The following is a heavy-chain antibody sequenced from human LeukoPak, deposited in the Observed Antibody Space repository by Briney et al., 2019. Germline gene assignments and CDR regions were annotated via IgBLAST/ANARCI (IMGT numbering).Heavy chain of an antibody. CDR3: ARAWDYYDSRGFYLRYFDY. V-gene: IGHV4-59*01. CDR2: IYCSGST. CDR1: GGSFSTYY. J-gene: IGHJ4*02. Sequence: PSETLSLTCTVSGGSFSTYYWSWIRQPPGKGLEWIGYIYCSGSTNYNPSLKSRVTISVDMSKNQFSLKLSSVTAADTAVYYCARAWDYYDSRGFYLRYFDYWGQGTLVTVSS. D-gene: IGHD3-22*01.